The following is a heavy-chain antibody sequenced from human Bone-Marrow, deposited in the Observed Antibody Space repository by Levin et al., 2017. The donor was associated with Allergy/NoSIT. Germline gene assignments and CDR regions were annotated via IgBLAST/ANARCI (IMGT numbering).Heavy chain of an antibody. J-gene: IGHJ6*02. CDR2: IDWDDDK. CDR3: ARMGIGTTMQPRGMDV. D-gene: IGHD1-1*01. CDR1: GFSLSTSGMC. V-gene: IGHV2-70*01. Sequence: RVSGPTLVKPTQTLTLTCTFSGFSLSTSGMCVSWIRQPPGKALEWLALIDWDDDKYYSTSLKTRLTISKDTSKNQVVLTMTNMDPVDTATYYCARMGIGTTMQPRGMDVWGQGTTVTVSS.